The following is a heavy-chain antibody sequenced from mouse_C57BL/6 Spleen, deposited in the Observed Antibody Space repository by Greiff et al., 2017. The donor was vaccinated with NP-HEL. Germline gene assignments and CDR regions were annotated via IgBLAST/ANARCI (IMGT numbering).Heavy chain of an antibody. CDR2: ISSGSSTI. V-gene: IGHV5-17*01. D-gene: IGHD2-2*01. J-gene: IGHJ1*03. Sequence: EVHLVESGGGLVKPGGSLKLSCAASGFTFSDYGMHWVRQAPEKGLEWVAYISSGSSTIYYADTVKGRFTISRDNAKNTLFLQLTSLRSEDTAMYYGARQGDYGYFYWYVDVWGTGTTVTVSS. CDR1: GFTFSDYG. CDR3: ARQGDYGYFYWYVDV.